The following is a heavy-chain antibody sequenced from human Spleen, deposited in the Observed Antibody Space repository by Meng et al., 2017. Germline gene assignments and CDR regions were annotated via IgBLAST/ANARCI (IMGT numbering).Heavy chain of an antibody. CDR1: GFNFGDYI. V-gene: IGHV3-74*01. CDR2: IVSDGGIT. CDR3: ARDLGWVLFDY. Sequence: GESLKISCGASGFNFGDYIMHWLRQSPGKGLEWISRIVSDGGITTSADSVKGRFTISRDNAKNTLYLEMNSLGAEDTAVYYVARDLGWVLFDYWGQGALVTVS. J-gene: IGHJ4*02. D-gene: IGHD3-3*01.